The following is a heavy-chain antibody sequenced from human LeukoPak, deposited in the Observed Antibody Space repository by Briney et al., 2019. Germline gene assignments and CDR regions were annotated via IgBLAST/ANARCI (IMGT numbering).Heavy chain of an antibody. V-gene: IGHV3-30*18. J-gene: IGHJ4*02. CDR2: ISYDGSNK. Sequence: PGRSLRLSCAASGFTFSSYGMHWVRQAPAKGLEWVAVISYDGSNKYYADSVKGRFTISRDNSKNTLYLQMNSLRAEDTAVYYCAKGPGSQWLVRRWSYFYFDYWGQGTLVTVSS. CDR1: GFTFSSYG. D-gene: IGHD6-19*01. CDR3: AKGPGSQWLVRRWSYFYFDY.